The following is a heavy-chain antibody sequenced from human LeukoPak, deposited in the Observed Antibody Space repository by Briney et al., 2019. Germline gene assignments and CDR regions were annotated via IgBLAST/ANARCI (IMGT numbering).Heavy chain of an antibody. D-gene: IGHD5-24*01. Sequence: NSSETLSLTCTVSGYSISSGYYWGWIRQPPGKGLEWIGSIYHSGSTYYNPSLKSRVTISVDTSKNQFSLKLSSVTAADTAVYYCARDRDGYNKNDYWGQGTLVTVSS. V-gene: IGHV4-38-2*02. CDR1: GYSISSGYY. J-gene: IGHJ4*02. CDR2: IYHSGST. CDR3: ARDRDGYNKNDY.